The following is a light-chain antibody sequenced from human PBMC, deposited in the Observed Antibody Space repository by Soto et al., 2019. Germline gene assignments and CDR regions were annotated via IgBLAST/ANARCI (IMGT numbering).Light chain of an antibody. J-gene: IGKJ4*01. Sequence: DIQMTQSPSTLSASVEDRVTITCRASQSISSWLAWYQQKPGKAPKLLIYKASSLESGVPSRFSGSGSGTEFTLTISSLQPDDFATYYCQQYNSYLTFGGGTKVDIK. CDR1: QSISSW. CDR3: QQYNSYLT. CDR2: KAS. V-gene: IGKV1-5*03.